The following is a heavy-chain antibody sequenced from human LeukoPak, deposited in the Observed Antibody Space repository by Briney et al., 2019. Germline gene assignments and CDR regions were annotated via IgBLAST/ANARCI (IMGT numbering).Heavy chain of an antibody. D-gene: IGHD3-9*01. V-gene: IGHV3-33*01. CDR2: IWYDGSNK. CDR1: GFTFSSYG. Sequence: PGGSLRLSCAASGFTFSSYGMHWVRQAPGKGLEWVAVIWYDGSNKYYADSVKGRFTISRDNSKNTLYLQMNSLRAEDTAVCYCARDRGAYYDILTGYYYGMDVWGQGTTVTVSS. CDR3: ARDRGAYYDILTGYYYGMDV. J-gene: IGHJ6*02.